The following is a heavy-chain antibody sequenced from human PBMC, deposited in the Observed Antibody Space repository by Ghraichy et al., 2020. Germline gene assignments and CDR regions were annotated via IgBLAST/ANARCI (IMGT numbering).Heavy chain of an antibody. CDR3: GRLGLYGSGSDY. CDR2: VYYSGIT. V-gene: IGHV4-39*01. Sequence: SQTLSLTYTVSGDSISSSRRYWGWIRQPPGKGLEFIGSVYYSGITYYNPSLESRVTVSVDTSKNQFSLRLTSVTAADTAIYYCGRLGLYGSGSDYWGQGTLVTVSS. CDR1: GDSISSSRRY. J-gene: IGHJ4*02. D-gene: IGHD3-10*01.